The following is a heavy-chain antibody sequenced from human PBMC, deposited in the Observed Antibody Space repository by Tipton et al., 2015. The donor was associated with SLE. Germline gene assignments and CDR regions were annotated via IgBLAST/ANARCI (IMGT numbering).Heavy chain of an antibody. CDR3: AVAGPPPYCCYYMGV. V-gene: IGHV1-8*01. J-gene: IGHJ6*03. CDR1: GYTFTSHD. CDR2: MSPNSGYT. Sequence: QSGPEVKKPGASVKVSCKASGYTFTSHDISWVRQAAGQGLEWMGWMSPNSGYTGYAEKFQGTVIMTRDTAISTAYMELSTLRYDDTAVYYCAVAGPPPYCCYYMGVWCEGTTVAVSS.